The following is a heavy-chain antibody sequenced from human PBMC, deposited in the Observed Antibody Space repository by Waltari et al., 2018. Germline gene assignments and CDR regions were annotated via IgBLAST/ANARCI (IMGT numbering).Heavy chain of an antibody. CDR2: INHMGST. Sequence: QVQLQQWGAGLLKPSETLSLTCAVYGGSFSGYYWSWIRQPPGKGLEWSGEINHMGSTNYNPSLRSRVTISVDTSKNQFSLKLSSVTAAATAVYYCARVCFLEWLLYPRGPLDYWGQGTLVTVSS. CDR3: ARVCFLEWLLYPRGPLDY. J-gene: IGHJ4*02. CDR1: GGSFSGYY. V-gene: IGHV4-34*01. D-gene: IGHD3-3*01.